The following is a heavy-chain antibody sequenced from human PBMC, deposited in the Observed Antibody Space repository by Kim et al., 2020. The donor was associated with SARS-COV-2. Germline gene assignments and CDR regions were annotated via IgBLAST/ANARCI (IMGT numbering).Heavy chain of an antibody. CDR1: GFTFSIYD. J-gene: IGHJ4*02. CDR2: ISYDGSNK. D-gene: IGHD6-19*01. CDR3: ARDRREWLTQPLYHLDH. V-gene: IGHV3-30*03. Sequence: GGSLRLSCAASGFTFSIYDMHWVRQPPGKGLEWVAVISYDGSNKYYADSVKGRFTISRDNSKDTLYVQVNSLRPDDTAVYYCARDRREWLTQPLYHLDHWGRGTLVTVSS.